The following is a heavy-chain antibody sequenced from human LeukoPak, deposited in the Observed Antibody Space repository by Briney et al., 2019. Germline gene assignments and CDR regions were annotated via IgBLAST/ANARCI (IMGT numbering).Heavy chain of an antibody. CDR1: GYTFTGYY. CDR3: ARGSLTMVRGVNHYYSYYGMDV. CDR2: INPSSGGT. J-gene: IGHJ6*04. V-gene: IGHV1-2*04. Sequence: ASVKVSCKASGYTFTGYYMHWVRQAPGQGLEWMGWINPSSGGTNYAQKFQGWVTMTRDTSISTAYMELSRLRSDDTAVYYCARGSLTMVRGVNHYYSYYGMDVWGKGTTVTVSS. D-gene: IGHD3-10*01.